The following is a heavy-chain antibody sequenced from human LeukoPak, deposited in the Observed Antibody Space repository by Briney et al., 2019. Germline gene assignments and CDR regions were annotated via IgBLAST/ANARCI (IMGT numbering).Heavy chain of an antibody. D-gene: IGHD3-22*01. J-gene: IGHJ4*02. CDR1: GFTFSSYV. Sequence: PGGSLRLSCAASGFTFSSYVMHWVRQAPGKGLEWMIVISYDGSKKDYADSVKGRFAISRDNSKNTLYLQMNSLRAEDTAVYYCARALYDSSGYYPGILDYWGQGTLVTVSS. V-gene: IGHV3-30*09. CDR3: ARALYDSSGYYPGILDY. CDR2: ISYDGSKK.